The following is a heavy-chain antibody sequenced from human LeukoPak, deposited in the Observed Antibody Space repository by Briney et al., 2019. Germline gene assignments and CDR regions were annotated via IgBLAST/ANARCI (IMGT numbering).Heavy chain of an antibody. CDR1: GASISSSSYY. CDR3: ARPKDYDRTFDY. V-gene: IGHV4-39*01. J-gene: IGHJ4*02. CDR2: IYYSGST. D-gene: IGHD3-22*01. Sequence: SETLSLTCAVSGASISSSSYYWGWLRQPPGKGLEWIGSIYYSGSTYYNPPLKSRVAISVDTSKNQFSLKLSSVTAADTAVYYCARPKDYDRTFDYWGQGTLVTVSS.